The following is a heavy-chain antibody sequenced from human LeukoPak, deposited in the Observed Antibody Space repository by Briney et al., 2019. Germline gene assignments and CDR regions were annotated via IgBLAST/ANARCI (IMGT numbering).Heavy chain of an antibody. CDR3: ARVSRGNSVGGDY. D-gene: IGHD4-23*01. CDR1: GVSISSSY. V-gene: IGHV4-59*01. Sequence: SETLSLTCTVSGVSISSSYWCWFRQAPGKGLEWIGYIYYVGSTYYNPSLKSRVTISLDTSQNQFSLKLSSVTAADTAMYYCARVSRGNSVGGDYWGQGTLVTVSS. CDR2: IYYVGST. J-gene: IGHJ4*02.